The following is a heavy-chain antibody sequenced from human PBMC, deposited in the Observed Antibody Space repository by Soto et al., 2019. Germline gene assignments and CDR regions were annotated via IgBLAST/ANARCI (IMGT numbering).Heavy chain of an antibody. V-gene: IGHV4-4*02. CDR2: IYHSDSA. Sequence: SETLSLTCAVSGVSIISNNWWNWVRQPPGKGLEWIGEIYHSDSANYNPSLNSRVTMSIDKSKNQFSLRLSSVTAADTAVYFCARDHYDSSGSRGFDYWGQGTLVTVSS. CDR3: ARDHYDSSGSRGFDY. CDR1: GVSIISNNW. J-gene: IGHJ4*02. D-gene: IGHD3-22*01.